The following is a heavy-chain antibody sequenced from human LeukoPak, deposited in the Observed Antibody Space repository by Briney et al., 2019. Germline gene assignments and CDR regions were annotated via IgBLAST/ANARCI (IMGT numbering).Heavy chain of an antibody. J-gene: IGHJ4*02. CDR1: GYTFTGNY. CDR3: ARGVKMATEFDY. Sequence: ASVKVSRKASGYTFTGNYMRWVRHAPGQGHELMGWINPNSGGTNYAQKFHGRVNKTRDTSISTAYMELSRLRSDDSAVYYCARGVKMATEFDYWGQGTLVTVSS. V-gene: IGHV1-2*02. CDR2: INPNSGGT. D-gene: IGHD5-24*01.